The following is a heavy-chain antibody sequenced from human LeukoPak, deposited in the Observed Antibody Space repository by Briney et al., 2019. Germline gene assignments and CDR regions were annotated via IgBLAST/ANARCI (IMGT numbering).Heavy chain of an antibody. CDR1: GFTFSSYA. Sequence: PGGSLRLSCAASGFTFSSYAMSWVRQAPGKGLEWVSAISGSGGSTYYADSVKGRFTISRDNSKNTLYLQMNSLRAEDTTVYYCAYCRDGYNSGAVFDYWGQGTLVTVSS. J-gene: IGHJ4*02. D-gene: IGHD5-24*01. V-gene: IGHV3-23*01. CDR2: ISGSGGST. CDR3: AYCRDGYNSGAVFDY.